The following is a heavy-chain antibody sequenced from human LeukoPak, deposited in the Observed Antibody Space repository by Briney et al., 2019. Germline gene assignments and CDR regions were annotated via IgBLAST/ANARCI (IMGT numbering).Heavy chain of an antibody. CDR3: ARAGPGGGWYFDY. Sequence: ASVKVSCKASGYDFTSVGITWVRRAPGQGLEWMGWISPYNGNTRYAQKFQGRVAMTTDTSTTTAYMELRGLRFNGTAVYYCARAGPGGGWYFDYWGQGTLVTVSS. J-gene: IGHJ4*02. CDR1: GYDFTSVG. D-gene: IGHD6-19*01. V-gene: IGHV1-18*01. CDR2: ISPYNGNT.